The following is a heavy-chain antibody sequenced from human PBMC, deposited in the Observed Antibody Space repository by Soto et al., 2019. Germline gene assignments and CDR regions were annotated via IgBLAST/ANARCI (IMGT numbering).Heavy chain of an antibody. J-gene: IGHJ5*02. D-gene: IGHD1-7*01. CDR2: ITAYGDST. V-gene: IGHV3-23*01. CDR3: AKGPLWYDRDWHPPPGFDT. CDR1: GFTFSNYA. Sequence: EVQLLESGGGFVQPGGSLRLSCAASGFTFSNYAMSWVRQAPGKGLEWVSAITAYGDSTHYADSVKGRFTISRDSPTNTLYLQMDSLRAEDTAVYYCAKGPLWYDRDWHPPPGFDTWGPGTLVTVSS.